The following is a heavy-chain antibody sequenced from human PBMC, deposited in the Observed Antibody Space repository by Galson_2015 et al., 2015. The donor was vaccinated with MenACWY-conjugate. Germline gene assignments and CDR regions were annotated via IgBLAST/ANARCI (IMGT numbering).Heavy chain of an antibody. CDR2: IRNKLCSYTT. J-gene: IGHJ4*02. Sequence: SLRLSCAASGFTFSDYYMDWVRQAPGKGLEWVGRIRNKLCSYTTEYAASLKGRLTISRDDSKNSSHLQLNALKTEDTVVYFCARGGRRDNSGYTYAFAYWGQGTLVTVSS. CDR1: GFTFSDYY. D-gene: IGHD5-18*01. CDR3: ARGGRRDNSGYTYAFAY. V-gene: IGHV3-72*01.